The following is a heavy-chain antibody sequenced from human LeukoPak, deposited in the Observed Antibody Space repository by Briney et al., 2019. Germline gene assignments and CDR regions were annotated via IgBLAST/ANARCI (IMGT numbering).Heavy chain of an antibody. CDR3: ATQDSSSFDY. D-gene: IGHD6-6*01. J-gene: IGHJ4*02. CDR1: GYSFTNYW. Sequence: GESLKIPCKGSGYSFTNYWIGWVRQMPGKGLEWMGIIYPGDSDTRYSPSFQGQVTISADKSISTAYLQWSSLKASDTAIYYCATQDSSSFDYWGQGTLVTVSS. CDR2: IYPGDSDT. V-gene: IGHV5-51*06.